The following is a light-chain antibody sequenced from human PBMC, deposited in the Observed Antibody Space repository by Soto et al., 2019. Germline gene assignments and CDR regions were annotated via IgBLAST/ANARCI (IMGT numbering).Light chain of an antibody. J-gene: IGLJ2*01. Sequence: QSALTQPPSASGSPGQSVTISCTGTSSDVGGYNFVSWYQQHPGKAPKLLIYEVTKRPSGVPDRFSGAKSGNTASQTVSGLQAEDEADYYCSSYAGSSLVFGGGTQLTVL. CDR1: SSDVGGYNF. CDR2: EVT. CDR3: SSYAGSSLV. V-gene: IGLV2-8*01.